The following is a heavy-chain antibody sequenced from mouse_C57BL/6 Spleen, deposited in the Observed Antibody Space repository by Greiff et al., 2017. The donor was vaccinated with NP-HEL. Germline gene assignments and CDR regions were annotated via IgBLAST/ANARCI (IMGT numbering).Heavy chain of an antibody. CDR1: GFTFSDYG. V-gene: IGHV5-17*01. Sequence: EVKLVESGGGLVKPGGSLKLSCAASGFTFSDYGMHWVRQAPEKGLEWVAYISSGSSTIYYADTVKGRFTISRDNAKNTLFLQMTSLRSEDTAMYYCAREGDGSSYPYAMDYWGQGTSVTVSS. D-gene: IGHD1-1*01. CDR2: ISSGSSTI. J-gene: IGHJ4*01. CDR3: AREGDGSSYPYAMDY.